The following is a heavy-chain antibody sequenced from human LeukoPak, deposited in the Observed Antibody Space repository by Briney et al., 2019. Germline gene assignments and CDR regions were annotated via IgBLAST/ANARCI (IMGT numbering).Heavy chain of an antibody. J-gene: IGHJ4*02. CDR2: IYSGGST. CDR1: GFTVSTNY. CDR3: ARVGKGSSSSGYFEY. Sequence: GGSLRLSCAASGFTVSTNYMSWVRQAPGKGLEWVSVIYSGGSTYYADSVKGRFTISRENSKNTLYLQMNSLRVEDTAVYYCARVGKGSSSSGYFEYWGQGTLVTVSS. V-gene: IGHV3-53*01. D-gene: IGHD6-6*01.